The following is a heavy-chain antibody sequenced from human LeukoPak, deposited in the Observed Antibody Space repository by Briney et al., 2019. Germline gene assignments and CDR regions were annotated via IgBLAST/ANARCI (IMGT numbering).Heavy chain of an antibody. Sequence: GRSLRLSCAASGFTFSSYAMHWVRQAPGKGLEWVAVISYDGSNKYYADSVKGRFTISRDNSKNTLYQQMNSLRAEDTAVYYCARTPPARLALDYWGQGTLVTVSS. CDR3: ARTPPARLALDY. CDR1: GFTFSSYA. D-gene: IGHD6-19*01. V-gene: IGHV3-30*01. J-gene: IGHJ4*02. CDR2: ISYDGSNK.